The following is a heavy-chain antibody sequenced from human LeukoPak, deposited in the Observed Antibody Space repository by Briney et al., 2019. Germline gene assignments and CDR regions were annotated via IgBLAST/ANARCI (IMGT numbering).Heavy chain of an antibody. CDR1: GFTFSSYA. V-gene: IGHV3-30*04. CDR3: AKAGATQYYYYYMDV. CDR2: ISYDGNNK. Sequence: GGSLRLSCAASGFTFSSYAMHWVRQAPGKGLEWVAVISYDGNNKYYADSVKGRFTISRDNSKNTLYLQMNSLRAEDTAVYYCAKAGATQYYYYYMDVWGKGTTVTVSS. J-gene: IGHJ6*03. D-gene: IGHD1-26*01.